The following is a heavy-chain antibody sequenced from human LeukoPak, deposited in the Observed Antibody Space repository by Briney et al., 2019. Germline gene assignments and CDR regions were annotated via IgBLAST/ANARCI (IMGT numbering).Heavy chain of an antibody. CDR1: GGSFSGYY. D-gene: IGHD2-2*01. CDR2: INHSGST. CDR3: ARAPIVVVPAGGRDHRPYLYYYYGMDV. Sequence: PSETLSLTCAVYGGSFSGYYWSWIRQPPGKGLERIVEINHSGSTNYNPSLKSRVTISVDTSKNQFSLKLSSVTAADTAVYYCARAPIVVVPAGGRDHRPYLYYYYGMDVWGQGTTVTVSS. J-gene: IGHJ6*02. V-gene: IGHV4-34*01.